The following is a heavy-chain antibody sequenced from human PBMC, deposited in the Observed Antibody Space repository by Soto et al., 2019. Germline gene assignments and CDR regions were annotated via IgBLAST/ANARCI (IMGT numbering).Heavy chain of an antibody. Sequence: GASVKVSCKASGYTFTSFGISWVRQAPGQGPEWMGWISATDGYTKYAQKFQGRVTMTTDTSTSTAYMELWSLRPDDTAVYYCARSNSVVIAIHCYGMDVWGQGTTVTVSS. CDR3: ARSNSVVIAIHCYGMDV. CDR1: GYTFTSFG. CDR2: ISATDGYT. J-gene: IGHJ6*02. V-gene: IGHV1-18*01. D-gene: IGHD6-13*01.